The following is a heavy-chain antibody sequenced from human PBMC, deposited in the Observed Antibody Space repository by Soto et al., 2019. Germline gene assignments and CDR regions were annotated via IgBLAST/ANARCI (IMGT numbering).Heavy chain of an antibody. CDR3: ARDIMVRGVTRYYYYYGMDV. CDR2: IWYDGSNK. Sequence: QVQLVESGGGVVQPGRSLRLSCAASGFTFSSYGMHWVRQAPGKGLEWVAVIWYDGSNKYYADSVKGRFTTSRDNSKNALYLQCNSLRAEDTAVYYCARDIMVRGVTRYYYYYGMDVWGQGTTVTVSS. CDR1: GFTFSSYG. D-gene: IGHD3-10*01. J-gene: IGHJ6*02. V-gene: IGHV3-33*01.